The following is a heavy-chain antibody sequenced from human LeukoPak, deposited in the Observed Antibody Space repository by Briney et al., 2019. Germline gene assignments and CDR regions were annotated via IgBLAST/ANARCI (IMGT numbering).Heavy chain of an antibody. CDR3: ARNQYSSSWYVD. CDR1: GGPFSGYY. J-gene: IGHJ4*02. CDR2: INHSGST. D-gene: IGHD6-13*01. V-gene: IGHV4-34*01. Sequence: SETLSLTCAVYGGPFSGYYWSWIRQPPGKGLEWIGEINHSGSTNYNPSLKSRVTISVDTSKNQFSLKLSSVTAADTAVYYCARNQYSSSWYVDWGQGTLVTVSS.